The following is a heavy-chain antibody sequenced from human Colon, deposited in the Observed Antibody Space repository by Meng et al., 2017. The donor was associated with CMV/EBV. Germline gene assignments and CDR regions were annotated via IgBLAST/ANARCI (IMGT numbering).Heavy chain of an antibody. CDR2: ISGDAEST. CDR3: ARPMARGNLNYYYYGLDV. J-gene: IGHJ6*02. D-gene: IGHD3-10*01. V-gene: IGHV3-23*01. Sequence: GGSLRLSCAASGFIFSSFAMIWVRQAPGKGLEWVSAISGDAESTYYADSVKGRFTISRDKSENTVYLQMNSLGAEDTAVYCCARPMARGNLNYYYYGLDVWGQGTTVTVSS. CDR1: GFIFSSFA.